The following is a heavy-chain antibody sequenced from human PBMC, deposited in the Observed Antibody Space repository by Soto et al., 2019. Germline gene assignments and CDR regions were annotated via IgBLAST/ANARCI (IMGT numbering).Heavy chain of an antibody. V-gene: IGHV4-59*01. CDR3: ARVIAARRVYRAV. CDR2: IYYSGST. D-gene: IGHD6-6*01. Sequence: SETLSLTCTVSGGSISSYYWSWIRQPPGKGLEWIGYIYYSGSTNYNPSLKSRVTISVDTSKNQFSLKLSSVTAADTAVYYCARVIAARRVYRAVWGKGTTVTFSS. J-gene: IGHJ6*03. CDR1: GGSISSYY.